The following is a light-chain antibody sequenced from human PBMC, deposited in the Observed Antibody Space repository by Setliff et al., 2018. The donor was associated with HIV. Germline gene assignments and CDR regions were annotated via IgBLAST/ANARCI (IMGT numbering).Light chain of an antibody. CDR2: DVS. J-gene: IGLJ1*01. Sequence: QSALTQPASVSGSPGQSITISCTGTSSDVGGYNYVSWYQQHPGKAPKLMISDVSKRPSGVPDRFSGSKSGNTASLTISGLQAEDEADYYCCSYAGRYIYVFGTGTKVTVL. V-gene: IGLV2-11*01. CDR3: CSYAGRYIYV. CDR1: SSDVGGYNY.